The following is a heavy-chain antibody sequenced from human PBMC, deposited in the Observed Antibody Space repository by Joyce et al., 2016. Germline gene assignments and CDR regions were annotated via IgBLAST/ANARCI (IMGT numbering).Heavy chain of an antibody. CDR3: ARDITGSTNPFDS. J-gene: IGHJ4*02. D-gene: IGHD1-7*01. CDR1: GFTFSTYS. V-gene: IGHV3-48*04. CDR2: ICPRSITI. Sequence: DVQLVESGGGLVQPGGSLRLSCAASGFTFSTYSMNWVRQTPGQGLELFSYICPRSITIDHAASFEGRFTISRDNAKNSLYLQMNSLRAEDTAVYYCARDITGSTNPFDSWGQGTLVTVSS.